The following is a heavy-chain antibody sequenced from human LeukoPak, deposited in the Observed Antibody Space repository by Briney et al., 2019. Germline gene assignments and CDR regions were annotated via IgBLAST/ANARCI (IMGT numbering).Heavy chain of an antibody. J-gene: IGHJ4*02. V-gene: IGHV1-69*13. Sequence: SVKVSCKASGGTFSSYAISWVRQAPGQGLEWMGGIIPIFGTANYAQKFQGRVTITADESTSTAYKELSSLRSEDTAVYYCAIEKLIGELFFPLGYWGQGTLVTVS. CDR2: IIPIFGTA. CDR3: AIEKLIGELFFPLGY. D-gene: IGHD3-10*01. CDR1: GGTFSSYA.